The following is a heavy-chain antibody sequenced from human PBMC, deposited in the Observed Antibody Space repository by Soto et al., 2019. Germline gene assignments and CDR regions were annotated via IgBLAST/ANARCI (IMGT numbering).Heavy chain of an antibody. V-gene: IGHV1-2*02. D-gene: IGHD3-16*01. CDR1: GYTFTGYY. Sequence: ASVKVSCKASGYTFTGYYMHWVRQAPGQGLEWMGWINPNSGGTNYAQKFQGRVTMTRDTSISTAYMELSRLRSDDTAVYHCARDLGIYDYVWGVAGGMDVWGQGTTVTVSS. J-gene: IGHJ6*02. CDR2: INPNSGGT. CDR3: ARDLGIYDYVWGVAGGMDV.